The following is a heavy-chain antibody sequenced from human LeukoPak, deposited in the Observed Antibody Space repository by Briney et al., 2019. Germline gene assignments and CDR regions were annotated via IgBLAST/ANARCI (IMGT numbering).Heavy chain of an antibody. J-gene: IGHJ4*02. CDR1: GFTFSSYD. Sequence: GGSLRLSCAASGFTFSSYDMHWVRQAPGKGLEWVAVIPYDGRSTYYADSVKGRFTISRDNSKNTLYLQMNSLRAEDTAVYFCAKDRHYSSNLFDYWGQGTLVTVSS. V-gene: IGHV3-30*18. CDR2: IPYDGRST. D-gene: IGHD6-19*01. CDR3: AKDRHYSSNLFDY.